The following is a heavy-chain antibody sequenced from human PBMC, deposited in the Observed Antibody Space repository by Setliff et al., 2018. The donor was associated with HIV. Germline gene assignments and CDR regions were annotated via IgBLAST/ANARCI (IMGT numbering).Heavy chain of an antibody. CDR1: GGSISSYC. J-gene: IGHJ5*02. D-gene: IGHD3-10*01. CDR3: ARRIDNSGSLPAKNWFDT. Sequence: PSETLSLTCTVSGGSISSYCWNRIRQPPGKGLEWIGYIFASGSSLYNPSLQSRVSISIDTSKNQFSLKLSSVTAAGTAVYYCARRIDNSGSLPAKNWFDTWGQGRLVTVSS. CDR2: IFASGSS. V-gene: IGHV4-4*09.